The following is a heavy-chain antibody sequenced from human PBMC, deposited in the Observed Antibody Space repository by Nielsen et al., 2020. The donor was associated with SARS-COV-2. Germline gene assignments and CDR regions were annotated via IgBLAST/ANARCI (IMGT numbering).Heavy chain of an antibody. J-gene: IGHJ4*02. CDR3: ARLPADGYSFDY. CDR2: IYYSGST. Sequence: SETLSLTCTVSGGSISSGGYYWSWIRQHPGKGLEWVGYIYYSGSTYYNPSLKSRVIISLNTSKHQFSLKLSSVTAADTAVYFCARLPADGYSFDYWGQGTLVTVSS. D-gene: IGHD5-24*01. V-gene: IGHV4-31*03. CDR1: GGSISSGGYY.